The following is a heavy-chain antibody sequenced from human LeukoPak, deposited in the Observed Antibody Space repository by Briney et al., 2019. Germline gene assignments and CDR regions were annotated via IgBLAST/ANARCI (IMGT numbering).Heavy chain of an antibody. CDR1: GFTFSSYA. CDR3: ARDVYSGYEKDYYCYYGMDV. J-gene: IGHJ6*04. V-gene: IGHV3-30*04. Sequence: PGRSLRLSCAASGFTFSSYAMHWVRQAPGKGLEWVAVISYDGSNKYYADSVKGRFTISRDNSKNTLYLQMNSLRAEDTAVYYCARDVYSGYEKDYYCYYGMDVWGKGTTVTVSS. CDR2: ISYDGSNK. D-gene: IGHD5-12*01.